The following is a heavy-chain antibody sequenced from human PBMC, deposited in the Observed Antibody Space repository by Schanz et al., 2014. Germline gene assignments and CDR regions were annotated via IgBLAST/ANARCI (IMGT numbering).Heavy chain of an antibody. V-gene: IGHV3-11*01. D-gene: IGHD3-3*01. CDR1: GFTFADYY. CDR3: ARYGFRKFGVVYGLAV. CDR2: VSSYDTTV. J-gene: IGHJ6*02. Sequence: VQLVESGGGLVQPGESLRLSCAGSGFTFADYYMTWLRQAPGKGLEWISYVSSYDTTVSYADSVKGRFTISRDNAKNSVYLQMNSLRVEDTAVYYCARYGFRKFGVVYGLAVWGQGTTVTVS.